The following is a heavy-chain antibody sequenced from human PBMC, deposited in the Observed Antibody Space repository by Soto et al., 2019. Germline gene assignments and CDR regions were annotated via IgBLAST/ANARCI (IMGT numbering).Heavy chain of an antibody. CDR2: IYYSGST. D-gene: IGHD3-10*01. CDR3: AGQPTAGSYYDLGSYYYYYAMDV. CDR1: GGSISSGDYY. J-gene: IGHJ6*02. V-gene: IGHV4-30-4*01. Sequence: SETLSLTCSVSGGSISSGDYYWNWIRQPPGKGLEWIGLIYYSGSTYYNSSLKIRVTISLDTSKNQFSLKLSSVTAADTAVYYCAGQPTAGSYYDLGSYYYYYAMDVWGQGTTVTVSS.